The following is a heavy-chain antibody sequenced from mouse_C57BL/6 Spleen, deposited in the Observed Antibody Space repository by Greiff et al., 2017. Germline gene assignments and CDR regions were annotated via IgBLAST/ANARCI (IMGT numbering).Heavy chain of an antibody. CDR1: GYTFTSYG. J-gene: IGHJ4*01. V-gene: IGHV1-81*01. CDR3: ANSNDYYAMDY. D-gene: IGHD2-5*01. CDR2: IYPRSGNT. Sequence: QVQLQQSGAELARPGASVKLSCKASGYTFTSYGISWVKQRTGQGLEWIGEIYPRSGNTYYNEKFKGKATLTADKSSSTAYMELRSLTSEYSAVYFCANSNDYYAMDYWGQGTSVTVSS.